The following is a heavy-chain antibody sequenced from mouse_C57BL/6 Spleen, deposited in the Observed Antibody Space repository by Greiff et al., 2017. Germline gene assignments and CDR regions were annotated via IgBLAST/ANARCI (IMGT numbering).Heavy chain of an antibody. Sequence: VQLQQSGAELATPGASVTLSCKASGYTFTSYWMHWVKQRPGQGLEWIGYINPSSGYTKYNQKFKDKATLTADKSSSTAYMQLSSLTYEDSAVYYCAILTETNFDYGGQGTTLTVAS. V-gene: IGHV1-7*01. CDR3: AILTETNFDY. D-gene: IGHD4-1*01. CDR1: GYTFTSYW. J-gene: IGHJ2*01. CDR2: INPSSGYT.